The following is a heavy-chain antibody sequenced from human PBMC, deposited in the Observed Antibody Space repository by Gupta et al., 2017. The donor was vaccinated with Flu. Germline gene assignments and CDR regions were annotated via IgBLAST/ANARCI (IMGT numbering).Heavy chain of an antibody. Sequence: EVQLVESGGGLVKPGGSLRLSCAASGFTFSSYSMNWVRQAPGKGLEWVSSISSSSSYIYYADSVKGRFTISRDNAKNSLYLQMNSLRAEDTAVYYCARASGSYLYDDYWGQGTLVTVSS. CDR2: ISSSSSYI. CDR1: GFTFSSYS. D-gene: IGHD1-26*01. CDR3: ARASGSYLYDDY. V-gene: IGHV3-21*01. J-gene: IGHJ4*02.